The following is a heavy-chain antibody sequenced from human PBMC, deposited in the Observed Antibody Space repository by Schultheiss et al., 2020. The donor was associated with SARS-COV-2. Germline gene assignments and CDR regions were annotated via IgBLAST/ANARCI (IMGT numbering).Heavy chain of an antibody. V-gene: IGHV3-15*01. D-gene: IGHD2-2*01. CDR3: TTDIVVVPAATEYNWFDP. CDR1: GFTFSSYA. Sequence: GGSLRLSCAASGFTFSSYAMSWVRQAPGKGLEWVGRIKSKTDGGTTDYAAPVKGRFTISRDDSKNTLYLQMNSLKTEDTAVYYCTTDIVVVPAATEYNWFDPWGQGTLVTVSS. J-gene: IGHJ5*02. CDR2: IKSKTDGGTT.